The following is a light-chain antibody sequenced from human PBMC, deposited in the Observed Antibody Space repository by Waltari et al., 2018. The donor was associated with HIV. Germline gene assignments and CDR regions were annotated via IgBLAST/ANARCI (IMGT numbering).Light chain of an antibody. Sequence: SYELTQPPSVSVSPGQTASITCSGDKLGDKYACWYQQKPGQSPVLVIYQDSQRPSGIPERFSGSNSGNTATLTISGTQAMDEGDYYCQAWDSSTVVFGGGTKLTVL. CDR1: KLGDKY. J-gene: IGLJ2*01. V-gene: IGLV3-1*01. CDR2: QDS. CDR3: QAWDSSTVV.